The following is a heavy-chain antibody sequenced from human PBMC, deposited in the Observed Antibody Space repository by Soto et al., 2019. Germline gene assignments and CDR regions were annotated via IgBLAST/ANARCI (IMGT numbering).Heavy chain of an antibody. Sequence: SETLSLTCTVSGGSMSSYYWSWFRRPPGKGLEWIGYIYYSGSTNYNPSLKSRVTISVDTSKNQFSLKLSSVTAADTAVYYCARHGLLWFGEPPHNWFDPWGQGTLVTSPQ. J-gene: IGHJ5*02. V-gene: IGHV4-59*08. CDR2: IYYSGST. CDR1: GGSMSSYY. CDR3: ARHGLLWFGEPPHNWFDP. D-gene: IGHD3-10*01.